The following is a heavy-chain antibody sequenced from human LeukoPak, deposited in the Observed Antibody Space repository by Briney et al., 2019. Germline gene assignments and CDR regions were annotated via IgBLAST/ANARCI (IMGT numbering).Heavy chain of an antibody. V-gene: IGHV3-53*01. CDR2: IYSGGST. CDR1: GFTVSTNY. J-gene: IGHJ4*02. Sequence: PGGSLRLSCAASGFTVSTNYMTWVRQAPGKGLEWVSVIYSGGSTYYADSVKGRFTISRDNSKITLYLQMNSLRAEDTAVYYCAKTPSGSVPAHFDYWGQGTLVTVSS. D-gene: IGHD2-2*01. CDR3: AKTPSGSVPAHFDY.